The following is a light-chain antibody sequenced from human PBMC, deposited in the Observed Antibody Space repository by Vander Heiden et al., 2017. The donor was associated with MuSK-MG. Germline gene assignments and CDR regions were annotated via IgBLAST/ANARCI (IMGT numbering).Light chain of an antibody. CDR2: DVS. J-gene: IGLJ3*02. Sequence: QSALTQPASVSGPPGPSATISCTGTSSDIGGHKFVSWYQQPPGKAHRLLTYDVSYRSSGVSNRFSWSKAYDTSSLTISGLQAEDEADYYLSSYTTTTGRVFGGWTKLTVL. CDR3: SSYTTTTGRV. CDR1: SSDIGGHKF. V-gene: IGLV2-14*01.